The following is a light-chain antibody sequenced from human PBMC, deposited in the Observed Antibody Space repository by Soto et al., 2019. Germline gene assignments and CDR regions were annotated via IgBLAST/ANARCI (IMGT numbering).Light chain of an antibody. CDR2: DAS. V-gene: IGKV1-33*01. CDR1: QDIKNY. J-gene: IGKJ4*01. Sequence: DIQITRSTSSLSASVGDRVTITCQASQDIKNYLNWYQQKLGKAPNLLIYDASNLKTGVPSRFSGSGSGTHFTFTISSLQPEDIATYYCQHYDHLPPLSFGGGTKVEIK. CDR3: QHYDHLPPLS.